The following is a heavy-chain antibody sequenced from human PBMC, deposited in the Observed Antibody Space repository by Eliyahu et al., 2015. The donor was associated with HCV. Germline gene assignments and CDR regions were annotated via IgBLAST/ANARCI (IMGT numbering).Heavy chain of an antibody. CDR2: SNYSGST. Sequence: QVQLQESGPGLMKPSQTLSLTCTVSXGSIRSVGHFWSWIRHHPGKGLEWIGYSNYSGSTDFNPSLKSRLTMSVDTSKDQFSLKLTSVTAADTAVYYCARHALGRGHSFDVWGQGTLVTVSS. CDR3: ARHALGRGHSFDV. J-gene: IGHJ3*01. V-gene: IGHV4-31*02. CDR1: XGSIRSVGHF.